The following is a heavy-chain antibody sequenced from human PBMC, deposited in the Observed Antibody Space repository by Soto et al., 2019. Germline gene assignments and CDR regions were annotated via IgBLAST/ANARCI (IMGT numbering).Heavy chain of an antibody. V-gene: IGHV4-59*01. CDR3: ARDQNGSPYFDY. J-gene: IGHJ4*02. D-gene: IGHD1-26*01. CDR1: GGSITSYY. CDR2: VFHSGIT. Sequence: SETLSLTCTVSGGSITSYYGSWIRQPPGKGLEWIGYVFHSGITGYNPSLKSRVTISVDASKNLFSLKLISVTAADTAVYYCARDQNGSPYFDYWGQGTLVTVSS.